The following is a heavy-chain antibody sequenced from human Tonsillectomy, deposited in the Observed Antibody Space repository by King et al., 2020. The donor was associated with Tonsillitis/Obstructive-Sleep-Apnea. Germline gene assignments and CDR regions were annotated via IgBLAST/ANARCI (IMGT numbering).Heavy chain of an antibody. CDR1: GGSISSYY. Sequence: VQLQESGPGLVKPSETLSLTCTVSGGSISSYYWSWIRQPPGKGLEWIGYIYYSGSTNYNPYLKSRVTISVDPSKNQFSLKLSSVTAADTAVYYCARLADCWSGYLDYWGQGTLVTVSS. V-gene: IGHV4-59*08. CDR3: ARLADCWSGYLDY. J-gene: IGHJ4*02. D-gene: IGHD3-3*01. CDR2: IYYSGST.